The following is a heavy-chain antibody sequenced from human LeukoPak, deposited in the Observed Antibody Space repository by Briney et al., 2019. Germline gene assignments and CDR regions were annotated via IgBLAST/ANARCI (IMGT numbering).Heavy chain of an antibody. CDR2: ISAYNGNT. CDR1: GYTFTSYG. J-gene: IGHJ3*02. V-gene: IGHV1-18*01. Sequence: LRASVKVSCKASGYTFTSYGISWVRQAPGQGLEWMGWISAYNGNTNHAQKLQGRVTMTTDTSTSTAYMELRSLRSDDTAVYYCARGGLGYYYGETDAFDIWGQGTMVTVSS. D-gene: IGHD3-10*01. CDR3: ARGGLGYYYGETDAFDI.